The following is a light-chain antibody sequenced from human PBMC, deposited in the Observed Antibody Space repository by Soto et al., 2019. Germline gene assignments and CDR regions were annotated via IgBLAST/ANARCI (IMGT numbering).Light chain of an antibody. CDR1: QTISTY. Sequence: DIPMTQSPSSLSASVGDRVTITCRASQTISTYLNWYQQNPGKAPKLLIYAESSLQSGVPSRFSGSGSGTYSTLTISSLQPEDFATYYCQQHSNIPFTFGQGTKLEIK. J-gene: IGKJ2*01. V-gene: IGKV1-39*01. CDR2: AES. CDR3: QQHSNIPFT.